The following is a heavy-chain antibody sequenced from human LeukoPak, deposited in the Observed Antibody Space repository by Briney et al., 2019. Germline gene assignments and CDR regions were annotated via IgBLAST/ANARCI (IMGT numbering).Heavy chain of an antibody. CDR1: GFSFSGHW. CDR3: ARGPNSNWSGLDF. D-gene: IGHD6-6*01. Sequence: GGSLRLSCTASGFSFSGHWMHWARQLPGKGLVWVSRISPTGSTTSYADSVKGRFTASRDNAKNTLYLQVNNLRAEDTAVYYCARGPNSNWSGLDFWGQGTLLTVSS. V-gene: IGHV3-74*01. J-gene: IGHJ4*02. CDR2: ISPTGSTT.